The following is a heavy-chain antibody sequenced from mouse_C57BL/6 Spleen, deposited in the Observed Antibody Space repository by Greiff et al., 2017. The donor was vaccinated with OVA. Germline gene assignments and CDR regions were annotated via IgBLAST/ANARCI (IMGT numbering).Heavy chain of an antibody. V-gene: IGHV1-26*01. J-gene: IGHJ2*01. D-gene: IGHD1-1*01. Sequence: EVQLQQSGPELVKPGASVKISCKASGYTFTDYYMNWVKQSHGKSLEWIGDINPNNGGTSYNQKFKGKATLTVDKSSSTAYMELRSLTSEDSAVYYCARRYYGSGGFDYWGQGTTLTVSS. CDR1: GYTFTDYY. CDR3: ARRYYGSGGFDY. CDR2: INPNNGGT.